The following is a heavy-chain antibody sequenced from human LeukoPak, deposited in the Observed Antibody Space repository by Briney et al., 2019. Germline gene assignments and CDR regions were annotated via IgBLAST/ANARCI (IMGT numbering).Heavy chain of an antibody. CDR2: ISSSGSFI. CDR1: GFTFSFHS. Sequence: PGGSLRLSCAASGFTFSFHSMNWFRQAPGKGPEWVSSISSSGSFISYADSVEGRFTISRDNDKNSLYLQMNGLRVEDTAVYYCARLFYGDYGGFDYWGQGTLVTVSS. CDR3: ARLFYGDYGGFDY. D-gene: IGHD4-17*01. J-gene: IGHJ4*02. V-gene: IGHV3-21*06.